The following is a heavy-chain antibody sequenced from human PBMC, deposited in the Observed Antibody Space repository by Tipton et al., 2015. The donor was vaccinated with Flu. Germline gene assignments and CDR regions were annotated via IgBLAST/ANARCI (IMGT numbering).Heavy chain of an antibody. J-gene: IGHJ4*02. Sequence: PGLVKPSETLSLTCGVSGYSISSGYYWGWIRQPPGKGLEWIGSVSHSGSTYYNPYLKSRVTISVDTFKTQFSLRLSSVTAADSAVYYCVRLTYYYGSGTSDYWGQGTLVTVSS. CDR2: VSHSGST. V-gene: IGHV4-38-2*01. CDR3: VRLTYYYGSGTSDY. D-gene: IGHD3-10*01. CDR1: GYSISSGYY.